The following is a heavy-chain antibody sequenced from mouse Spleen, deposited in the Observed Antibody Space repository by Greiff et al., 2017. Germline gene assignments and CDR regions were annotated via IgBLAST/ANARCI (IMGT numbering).Heavy chain of an antibody. D-gene: IGHD3-1*01. J-gene: IGHJ1*01. CDR1: GYTFTSYW. V-gene: IGHV1-55*01. Sequence: QVQLQQPGAELVKPGASVKMSCKASGYTFTSYWITWVKQRPGQGLEWIGDIYPGSGSTNYNEKFKSKATLTVDTSSSTAYMQLSSLTSEDSAVYYCARSGWDVSNWYFDVWGAGTTVTVSS. CDR3: ARSGWDVSNWYFDV. CDR2: IYPGSGST.